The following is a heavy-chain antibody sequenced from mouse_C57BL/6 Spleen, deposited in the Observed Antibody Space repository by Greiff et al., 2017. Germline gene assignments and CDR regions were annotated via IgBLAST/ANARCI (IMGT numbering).Heavy chain of an antibody. Sequence: EVKLQESGPGLVKPSQSLSLTCSVTGYSITSGYYWNWIRQFPGNKLEWMGYISYDGSNNYNASLKNRISITRDTSKNQFFLKLNSVTTEDTAPFYCAREGNYVPSFDYWGQGTTRTFFS. V-gene: IGHV3-6*01. CDR3: AREGNYVPSFDY. J-gene: IGHJ2*01. D-gene: IGHD2-1*01. CDR1: GYSITSGYY. CDR2: ISYDGSN.